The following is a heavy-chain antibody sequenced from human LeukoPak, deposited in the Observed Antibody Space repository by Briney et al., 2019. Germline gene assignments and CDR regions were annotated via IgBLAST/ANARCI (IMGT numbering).Heavy chain of an antibody. D-gene: IGHD2-15*01. CDR3: AREYCSGGDCQYYFDY. Sequence: GGSLRLSCAASGVTFSSYAMHWVRQAPGQGLEYVSAITSNGGSPYYANSVRGRFTISRDNSKNTLYLQVGSLRAEDMAVYYCAREYCSGGDCQYYFDYWGRGTLVTVSS. CDR2: ITSNGGSP. V-gene: IGHV3-64*01. CDR1: GVTFSSYA. J-gene: IGHJ4*02.